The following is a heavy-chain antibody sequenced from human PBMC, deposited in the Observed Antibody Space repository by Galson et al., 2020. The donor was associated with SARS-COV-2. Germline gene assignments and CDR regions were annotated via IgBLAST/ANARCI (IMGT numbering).Heavy chain of an antibody. Sequence: ASVKVSCKASGYTFTRSGISWVRQAPGQELEWMGWISAYNGNTNYAQKLQGRVTMTTDTSTTTAYMELRSLRSDDTAVYYCARDQTTYYDVWRGYFYCFDYWGQGTLVTVSS. CDR3: ARDQTTYYDVWRGYFYCFDY. CDR1: GYTFTRSG. J-gene: IGHJ4*02. CDR2: ISAYNGNT. D-gene: IGHD3-3*01. V-gene: IGHV1-18*04.